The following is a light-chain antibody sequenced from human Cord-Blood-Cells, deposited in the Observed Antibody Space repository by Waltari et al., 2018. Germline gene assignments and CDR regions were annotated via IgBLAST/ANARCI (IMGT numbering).Light chain of an antibody. CDR1: STDVGGYNY. Sequence: QSALTQPPSASGSSGQSVSTPCTGTSTDVGGYNYVFWYQQHPGKAPKLMIYEVSTRPAGVPDRYSGSKSHNTASLSVTGLQAEDEADYYCSSHAGSNNLVFGGGTKLTVL. V-gene: IGLV2-8*01. J-gene: IGLJ3*02. CDR2: EVS. CDR3: SSHAGSNNLV.